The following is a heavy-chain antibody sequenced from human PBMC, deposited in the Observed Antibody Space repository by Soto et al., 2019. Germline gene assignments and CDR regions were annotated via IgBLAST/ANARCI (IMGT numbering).Heavy chain of an antibody. V-gene: IGHV3-74*01. CDR3: ARGRPYGMDV. Sequence: EVQLVESGGGLVQPGGSLRVSCAASGFTFGSYWMNWVRQAPGKGLVWVSRIDSDGSSTTYADSVKGRFTTSRDNAKNTLYLQMSSRSVEDTAVYYCARGRPYGMDVWGQGTTVTVSS. CDR2: IDSDGSST. J-gene: IGHJ6*02. CDR1: GFTFGSYW.